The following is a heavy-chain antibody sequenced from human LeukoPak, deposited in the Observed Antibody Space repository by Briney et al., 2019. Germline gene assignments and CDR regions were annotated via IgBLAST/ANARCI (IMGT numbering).Heavy chain of an antibody. CDR1: GFTFSSYS. CDR3: ARVTIGDYYYYYMDV. V-gene: IGHV3-21*01. D-gene: IGHD4-23*01. J-gene: IGHJ6*03. CDR2: ISSSSRYI. Sequence: PGGSLRLSCAASGFTFSSYSMNWVRQAPGKGLEWVSSISSSSRYIYYADSVKGRFTISRDNAKNSLYLQMNSLRAEDTAVYYCARVTIGDYYYYYMDVWGKGTTVTVSS.